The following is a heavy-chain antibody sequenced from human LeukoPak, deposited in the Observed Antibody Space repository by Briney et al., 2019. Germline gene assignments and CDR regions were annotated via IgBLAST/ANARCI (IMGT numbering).Heavy chain of an antibody. CDR1: GGSFTDYY. D-gene: IGHD6-6*01. CDR2: INHRGST. Sequence: SETLSLTCAVYGGSFTDYYWSWIRQPPGKGLEWIGEINHRGSTNYNSSLKSRVTISVDRSKNQFSLKLNSVTAADTAVYFCARVPYSTSSIDYWGQGAPATVSS. CDR3: ARVPYSTSSIDY. V-gene: IGHV4-34*01. J-gene: IGHJ4*02.